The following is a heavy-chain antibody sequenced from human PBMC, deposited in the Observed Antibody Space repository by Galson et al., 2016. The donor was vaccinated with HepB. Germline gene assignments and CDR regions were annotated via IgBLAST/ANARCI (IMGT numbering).Heavy chain of an antibody. V-gene: IGHV3-49*04. CDR1: GFTFGDYA. CDR3: TRDATDYGDYVPFDY. Sequence: SLRLSCAASGFTFGDYALSWVRQAPGKGLKWVGFIRTKTYGGTTEYAASMRGRFTISRDDSKSIAYLQMNSLKTEDTAVYYCTRDATDYGDYVPFDYWGQGTLVTVSS. D-gene: IGHD4-17*01. J-gene: IGHJ4*02. CDR2: IRTKTYGGTT.